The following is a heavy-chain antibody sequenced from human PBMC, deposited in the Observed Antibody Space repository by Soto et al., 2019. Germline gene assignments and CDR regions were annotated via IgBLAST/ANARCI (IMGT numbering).Heavy chain of an antibody. CDR1: GGSMNSGGYC. V-gene: IGHV4-31*03. CDR2: ISYGGTT. J-gene: IGHJ4*02. Sequence: QVQLQESGPGLVKPSQTLSLTCTVSGGSMNSGGYCWNWIRQHPGEGLEWIGCISYGGTTSYHPSLKSRLTISVDTSNNQFSLMLNSVTAADTAVYYCSRGILVWGQGTLITVSS. CDR3: SRGILV. D-gene: IGHD2-15*01.